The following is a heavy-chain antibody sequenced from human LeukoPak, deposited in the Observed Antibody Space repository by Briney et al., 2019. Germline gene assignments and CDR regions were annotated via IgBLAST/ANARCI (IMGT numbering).Heavy chain of an antibody. Sequence: GGSLRLSCAASGFTFSSYALSWVRQAPGKGLEWVSTISGSGGSTYYADSVKGRFTISRDNSKNTLYLQMNSLRAEDTAVFYCAKSSVWEIPHAIDYWGQGTLVTVSS. CDR2: ISGSGGST. V-gene: IGHV3-23*01. CDR3: AKSSVWEIPHAIDY. D-gene: IGHD1-26*01. CDR1: GFTFSSYA. J-gene: IGHJ4*02.